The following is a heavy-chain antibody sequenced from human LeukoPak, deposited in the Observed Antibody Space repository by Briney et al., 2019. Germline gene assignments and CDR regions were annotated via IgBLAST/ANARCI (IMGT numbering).Heavy chain of an antibody. CDR2: IYYIGST. V-gene: IGHV4-39*01. Sequence: SETLSLTCTVSGGSISSSNYYWGWIRQPPGKGLEWIGNIYYIGSTYYNPSLKSRVTISVETSKNQFSLKLSSVTAADTAVYYCARREVGFDYWGQGTLVTVSS. CDR3: ARREVGFDY. J-gene: IGHJ4*02. D-gene: IGHD1-26*01. CDR1: GGSISSSNYY.